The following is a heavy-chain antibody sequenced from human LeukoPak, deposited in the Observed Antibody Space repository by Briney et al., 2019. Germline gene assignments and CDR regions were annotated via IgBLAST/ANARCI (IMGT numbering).Heavy chain of an antibody. D-gene: IGHD2/OR15-2a*01. CDR1: GFTFSSYG. J-gene: IGHJ4*02. Sequence: GGSLRLSCAASGFTFSSYGMHWVRQAPGKGLEWVAVISYDGSNKYYADSVKGRFTISRDNSKNTLYLQMNSLRAEDTAVYYCARNIPAYGPEFDYWGQGTLVTVSS. CDR2: ISYDGSNK. V-gene: IGHV3-30*03. CDR3: ARNIPAYGPEFDY.